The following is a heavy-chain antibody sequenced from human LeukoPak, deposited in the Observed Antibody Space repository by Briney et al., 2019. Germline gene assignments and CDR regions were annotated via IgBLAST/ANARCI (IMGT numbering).Heavy chain of an antibody. D-gene: IGHD1-26*01. CDR3: AIHRELYPGLNAFDI. Sequence: GGSLRLSCAASGFTSSSYSMNWVRQAPGKGMEWVSSISSSSSYIYYADSVKGRFTISRDNAKNSLYLQMNSLRDEDTAAYYCAIHRELYPGLNAFDIWGQGTMVTVSS. J-gene: IGHJ3*02. CDR2: ISSSSSYI. CDR1: GFTSSSYS. V-gene: IGHV3-21*01.